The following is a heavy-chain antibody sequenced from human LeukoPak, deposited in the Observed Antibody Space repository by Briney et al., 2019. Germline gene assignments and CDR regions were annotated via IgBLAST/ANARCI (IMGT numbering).Heavy chain of an antibody. Sequence: GGSLRLSCTASGFTFGDYAMSWVRQAPGKGLEWVGFIRSKAYGGTTEYAASVKGRFTISRDDSKSIAYLQMNSLKTEDTAVHYCTRDPRGSYGPDAFDIWGQGTMVTVSS. V-gene: IGHV3-49*04. J-gene: IGHJ3*02. D-gene: IGHD1-26*01. CDR2: IRSKAYGGTT. CDR1: GFTFGDYA. CDR3: TRDPRGSYGPDAFDI.